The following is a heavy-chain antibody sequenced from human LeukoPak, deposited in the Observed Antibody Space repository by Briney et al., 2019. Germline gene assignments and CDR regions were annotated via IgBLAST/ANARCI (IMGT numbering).Heavy chain of an antibody. D-gene: IGHD3-10*01. Sequence: ASVKVSCKASGYTFTSHGISWVRQAPGQGLEWMGWISTYNGNTNYAQKLQGRVSMTTDTSTSTAYMDLRSLRSDDTAVYYCARGGYYGSGNDFRFDPWGQGTLVTVSS. V-gene: IGHV1-18*01. J-gene: IGHJ5*02. CDR2: ISTYNGNT. CDR1: GYTFTSHG. CDR3: ARGGYYGSGNDFRFDP.